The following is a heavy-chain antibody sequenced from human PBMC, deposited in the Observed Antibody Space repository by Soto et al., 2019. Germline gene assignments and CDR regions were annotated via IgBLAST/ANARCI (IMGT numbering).Heavy chain of an antibody. V-gene: IGHV4-30-2*01. D-gene: IGHD6-13*01. Sequence: PSETLSLTCAVSGGSISSGGYSWSWVRQPPGKGLEWIGYIYHSGSTYYNPSLKSRVTISVDRSKNQFSLKLSSVTAADTAVYYCARERRVYSSSWYGWFDYWGQGTLVTVSS. CDR3: ARERRVYSSSWYGWFDY. CDR2: IYHSGST. CDR1: GGSISSGGYS. J-gene: IGHJ4*02.